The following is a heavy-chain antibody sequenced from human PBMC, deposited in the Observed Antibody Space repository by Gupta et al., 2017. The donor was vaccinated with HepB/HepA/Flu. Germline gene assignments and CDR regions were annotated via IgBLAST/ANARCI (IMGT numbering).Heavy chain of an antibody. J-gene: IGHJ6*03. CDR2: INHSGST. D-gene: IGHD3-3*01. V-gene: IGHV4-34*01. Sequence: QVQLQQWGAGLLKPSETLSLTCAVYGGSFSGYYWSWIRQPPGKGLEWIGEINHSGSTNCNPSLKSRVTISVDTSKNQFSLKLSSVTAADTAVYYCAREGRITIFGVVINYYYYYMDVWGKGTTVTVSS. CDR1: GGSFSGYY. CDR3: AREGRITIFGVVINYYYYYMDV.